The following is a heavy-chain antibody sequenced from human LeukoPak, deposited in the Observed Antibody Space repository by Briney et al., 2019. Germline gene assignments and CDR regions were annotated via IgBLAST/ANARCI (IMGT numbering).Heavy chain of an antibody. CDR1: GFTVSSNY. CDR2: IYSGGST. Sequence: GGSLGLSCAASGFTVSSNYMSWVRQAPGKGLEWVSVIYSGGSTYYADSVKGRFTISRDNSKNTLYLQMNSLRAEDTAVYYCAGAGINYYYDSSGLDYWGQGTLVTVSS. CDR3: AGAGINYYYDSSGLDY. J-gene: IGHJ4*02. V-gene: IGHV3-53*01. D-gene: IGHD3-22*01.